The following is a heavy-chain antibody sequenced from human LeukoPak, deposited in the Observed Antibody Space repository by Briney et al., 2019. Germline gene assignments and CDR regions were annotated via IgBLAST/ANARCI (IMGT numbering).Heavy chain of an antibody. V-gene: IGHV4-39*01. D-gene: IGHD6-19*01. CDR3: ARLVGTASYYFDF. CDR2: IYYSGST. CDR1: GGSISISSYY. Sequence: PETPSLTCTVSGGSISISSYYWAWIRQPPGKGLEWIGSIYYSGSTYYKPSLKSPLTISVDTSKNQFSPKLTSVTAADTAVYYCARLVGTASYYFDFWGLRTLVSVSS. J-gene: IGHJ4*02.